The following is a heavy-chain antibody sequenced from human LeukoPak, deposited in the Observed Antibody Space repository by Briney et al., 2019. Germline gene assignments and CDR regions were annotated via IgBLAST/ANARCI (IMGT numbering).Heavy chain of an antibody. CDR3: ARQYYYGSGSTARYAFDI. J-gene: IGHJ3*02. D-gene: IGHD3-10*01. V-gene: IGHV1-69*13. Sequence: ASVKVSCKASGGTFSSYAISWVRQDPGQGLEWMGGIIPIFGTANYAQKFQGRVTITADESTSTAYMELSSLRSEDTAVYYCARQYYYGSGSTARYAFDIWGQGTMVTVSS. CDR2: IIPIFGTA. CDR1: GGTFSSYA.